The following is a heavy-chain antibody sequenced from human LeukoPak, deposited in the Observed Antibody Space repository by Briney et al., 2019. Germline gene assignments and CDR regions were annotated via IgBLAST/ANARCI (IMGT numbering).Heavy chain of an antibody. V-gene: IGHV3-43*01. CDR2: ISWDGGST. CDR1: GFTFDDYT. D-gene: IGHD3-10*01. CDR3: AKNSRGEGYYFDY. J-gene: IGHJ4*02. Sequence: PGGSLRLSCAASGFTFDDYTMHWVRQAPGKGLEWVSLISWDGGSTYYADSVKGRFTISIDNSKNTLYLQMNSLRAEDTAVYYCAKNSRGEGYYFDYWGQGTLVTVSS.